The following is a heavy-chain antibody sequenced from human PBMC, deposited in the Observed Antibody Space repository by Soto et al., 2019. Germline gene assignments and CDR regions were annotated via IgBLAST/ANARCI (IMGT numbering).Heavy chain of an antibody. J-gene: IGHJ3*02. V-gene: IGHV4-30-4*01. CDR3: ARVLARNAFDI. D-gene: IGHD3-3*02. CDR2: IYYSGST. Sequence: QVQLQESGPGLVKPSQTLSLTCTVSGGSISSGDYYWSWIRQPPGKGLEWIGYIYYSGSTYYNPSLKSGDTTSAXTSKNQFSLKLSSVTAADTAVYYCARVLARNAFDIWGQGTMVTVSS. CDR1: GGSISSGDYY.